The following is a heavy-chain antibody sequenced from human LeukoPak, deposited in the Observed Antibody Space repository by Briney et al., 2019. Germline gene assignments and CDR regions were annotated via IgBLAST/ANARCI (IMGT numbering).Heavy chain of an antibody. CDR2: ISWNSGSI. V-gene: IGHV3-9*01. Sequence: GGSPRLSCAASGFTFDDYVMYWVRQAPGKGPEWVAHISWNSGSIDYADSVKGRFTISRDNAKNSLYLQMNSLRVEDTALYYCARGGQTLDGSGVMDVWGQGTTVTVSS. D-gene: IGHD3-10*01. J-gene: IGHJ6*02. CDR1: GFTFDDYV. CDR3: ARGGQTLDGSGVMDV.